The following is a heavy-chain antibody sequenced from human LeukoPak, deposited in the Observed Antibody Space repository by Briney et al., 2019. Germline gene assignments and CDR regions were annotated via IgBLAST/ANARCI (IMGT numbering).Heavy chain of an antibody. CDR2: ISSSGSTI. J-gene: IGHJ6*04. CDR1: GLTSRDYL. Sequence: GGSLRLSCAASGLTSRDYLMSWVRQAPGKGLGWVSYISSSGSTIYSAESVKGRFTISRDNAKNSLYLQMNSLRAEDTAVYYCAELGITMIGGVWGKGTTVTISS. D-gene: IGHD3-10*02. CDR3: AELGITMIGGV. V-gene: IGHV3-11*04.